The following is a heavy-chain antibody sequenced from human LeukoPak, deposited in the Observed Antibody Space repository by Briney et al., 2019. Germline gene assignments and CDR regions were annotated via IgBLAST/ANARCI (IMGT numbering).Heavy chain of an antibody. CDR2: IKQDGSEK. CDR3: ARDPSRGYTYGYEDY. V-gene: IGHV3-7*01. J-gene: IGHJ4*02. Sequence: GESLRLSCAASGFTFSNYWMNWVRQAPGKGLEWVANIKQDGSEKYYVDSVRGRFTISRGNAKNSLYLQMNSLRAEDTAVYYCARDPSRGYTYGYEDYWGQGTLVTVSS. D-gene: IGHD5-18*01. CDR1: GFTFSNYW.